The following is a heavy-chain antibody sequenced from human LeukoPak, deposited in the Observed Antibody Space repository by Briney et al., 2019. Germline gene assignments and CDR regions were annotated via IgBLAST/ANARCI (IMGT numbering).Heavy chain of an antibody. Sequence: GGSLRLSCAASGFTFSSYAMSWVRQAPGKGLEWVSAISGSGGSTYYADSVKGRFTISRDNSKNTLYLQMNSLRAEDTAVYYCAKVTLAYYDYVWGSYRSDALDIWGQGTMVTVSS. CDR2: ISGSGGST. D-gene: IGHD3-16*02. CDR1: GFTFSSYA. J-gene: IGHJ3*02. V-gene: IGHV3-23*01. CDR3: AKVTLAYYDYVWGSYRSDALDI.